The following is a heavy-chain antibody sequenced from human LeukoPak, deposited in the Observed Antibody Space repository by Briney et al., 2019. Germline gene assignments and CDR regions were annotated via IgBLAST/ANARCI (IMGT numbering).Heavy chain of an antibody. CDR2: IFPSGGEI. Sequence: GGSLRLSCAASGFTFSTFAMIWVRQPPGKGLEWVSSIFPSGGEIHYADSVRGRFTISRDNSKSTLSLQMNSLRAENTAIYYCATYRQVLLPFESWGQGTLVTVSS. CDR3: ATYRQVLLPFES. J-gene: IGHJ4*02. CDR1: GFTFSTFA. D-gene: IGHD2-8*02. V-gene: IGHV3-23*01.